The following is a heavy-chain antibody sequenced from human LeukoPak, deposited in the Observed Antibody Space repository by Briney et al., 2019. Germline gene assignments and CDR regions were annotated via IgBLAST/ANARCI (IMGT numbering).Heavy chain of an antibody. Sequence: GGSLRLSCEASGSGFTFGNFGMSWVRQAPGKGLEWVSGISGSGYYTYYAGSVKGRFTISRDNSKYTLYIEMDSLRAEDTAVYYCAKDGSWGDYYFYFYMDVWGKGTTVTVSS. CDR1: GFTFGNFG. D-gene: IGHD3-16*01. CDR3: AKDGSWGDYYFYFYMDV. CDR2: ISGSGYYT. V-gene: IGHV3-23*01. J-gene: IGHJ6*03.